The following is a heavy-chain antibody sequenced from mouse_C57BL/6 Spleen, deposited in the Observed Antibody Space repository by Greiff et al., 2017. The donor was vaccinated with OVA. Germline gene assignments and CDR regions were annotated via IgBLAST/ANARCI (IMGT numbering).Heavy chain of an antibody. CDR1: GYTFTSYW. J-gene: IGHJ3*01. CDR3: ASLLRSVGFAY. Sequence: QVQLQQPGAELVMPGASVKLSCKASGYTFTSYWMHWVTQRPCPCLEWIGEIAPSDSYTNYNQKFKGKSTLTVDKSSSTAYMQLSSLTSEDSAVYYCASLLRSVGFAYWGQGTLVTVSA. V-gene: IGHV1-69*01. D-gene: IGHD1-1*01. CDR2: IAPSDSYT.